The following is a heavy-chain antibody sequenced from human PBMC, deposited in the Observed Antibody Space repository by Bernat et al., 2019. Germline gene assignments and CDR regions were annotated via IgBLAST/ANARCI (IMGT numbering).Heavy chain of an antibody. CDR3: EKGSGGGNSRVPDY. D-gene: IGHD4-23*01. CDR1: GFTFSSYG. Sequence: QVQLVESGGGVVQPGRSLRLSCAASGFTFSSYGMHWVRQAPGKGLEWVAVISYDGSNKYYADSVKGRFTISRDNYKNTLYLQMNRLRAEDTTVYDCEKGSGGGNSRVPDYWGQGTLVTVSS. CDR2: ISYDGSNK. J-gene: IGHJ4*02. V-gene: IGHV3-30*18.